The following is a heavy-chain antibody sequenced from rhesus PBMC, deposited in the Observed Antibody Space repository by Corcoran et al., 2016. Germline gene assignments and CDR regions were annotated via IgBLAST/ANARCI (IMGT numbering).Heavy chain of an antibody. V-gene: IGHV4-122*02. CDR3: ARDNSSGRRYFDY. D-gene: IGHD6-31*01. J-gene: IGHJ4*01. Sequence: QVQLQESGPGLVKPSETLSLTCAVSGGSISSGYYYWSWIRQPPGKGLEWIGYITYSGSTSSNPSLKSRVTISRDTSKNQFSLKLSSVTAADTAVYYCARDNSSGRRYFDYWGQGVLVTVSS. CDR1: GGSISSGYYY. CDR2: ITYSGST.